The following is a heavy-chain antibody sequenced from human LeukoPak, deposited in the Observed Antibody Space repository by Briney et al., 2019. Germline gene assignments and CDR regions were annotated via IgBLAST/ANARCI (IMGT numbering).Heavy chain of an antibody. D-gene: IGHD2-15*01. CDR1: GYSSTSYW. J-gene: IGHJ4*02. V-gene: IGHV5-51*01. CDR3: ARPSYLGYCSGGSCGPLGY. CDR2: IYPGDSDT. Sequence: RGESLKISCKGSGYSSTSYWIGWVRPMPGKGLEWMGIIYPGDSDTRYSPSFQGQVTISADKSISTAYLQWSSLKASDTAMYYCARPSYLGYCSGGSCGPLGYWGQGTLVTVSS.